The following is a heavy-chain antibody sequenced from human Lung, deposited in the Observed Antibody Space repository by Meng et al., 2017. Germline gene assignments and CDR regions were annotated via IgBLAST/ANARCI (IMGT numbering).Heavy chain of an antibody. Sequence: QVPLHRWGEGMLKPSETLSLTCVVSGGSFSDYYWSWIRQPPGKGLEWIGEINHSGSTNYNPSLESRATISVDTSQNNLSLKLSSVTAADSAVYYCARGPTTMAHDFDYWGQGTLVTVSS. CDR2: INHSGST. V-gene: IGHV4-34*01. J-gene: IGHJ4*02. CDR1: GGSFSDYY. CDR3: ARGPTTMAHDFDY. D-gene: IGHD4-11*01.